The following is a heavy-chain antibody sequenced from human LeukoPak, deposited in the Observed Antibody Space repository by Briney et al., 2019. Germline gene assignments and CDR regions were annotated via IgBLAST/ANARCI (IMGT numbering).Heavy chain of an antibody. CDR2: RNPNSGNT. J-gene: IGHJ3*01. CDR1: GYTFTSYD. Sequence: GASVKVSCKASGYTFTSYDINWVRQATGQGLEWMGWRNPNSGNTGYAQKFQGRVTMTRNTSISTAYMELSSLRSEDTAVYYCARGGRVDYDILTALGLWGQGTMVTVSS. V-gene: IGHV1-8*01. CDR3: ARGGRVDYDILTALGL. D-gene: IGHD3-9*01.